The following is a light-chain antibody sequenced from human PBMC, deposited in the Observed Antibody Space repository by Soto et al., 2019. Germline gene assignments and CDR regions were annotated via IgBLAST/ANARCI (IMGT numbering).Light chain of an antibody. CDR3: QHYHDYPWT. J-gene: IGKJ1*01. Sequence: IEMTEXXSXXSXSXVDRVTITCRASQTISSWLAWYQQKPGKAPKLLIYKASTLKSGVPSRFSGSGSGTEFTLTISSLQPDDVATYYCQHYHDYPWTFGQGTKVDNK. V-gene: IGKV1-5*03. CDR1: QTISSW. CDR2: KAS.